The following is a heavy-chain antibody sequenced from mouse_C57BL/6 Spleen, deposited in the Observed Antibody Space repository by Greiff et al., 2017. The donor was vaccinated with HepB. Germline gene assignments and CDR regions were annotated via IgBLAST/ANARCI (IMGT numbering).Heavy chain of an antibody. CDR3: ARSTTVVATGAMDY. CDR2: IDPNSGGT. V-gene: IGHV1-72*01. Sequence: QVQLQQPGAELVKPGASVKLSCKASGYTFTSYWMHWVKQRPGRGLEWIGRIDPNSGGTKYNEKFKSKATLTVDKPSSTAYMQLISLTSEDSAVYYCARSTTVVATGAMDYWGQGTSVTVSS. D-gene: IGHD1-1*01. J-gene: IGHJ4*01. CDR1: GYTFTSYW.